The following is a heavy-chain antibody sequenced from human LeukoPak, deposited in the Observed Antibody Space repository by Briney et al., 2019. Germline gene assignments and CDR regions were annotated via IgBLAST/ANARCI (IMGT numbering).Heavy chain of an antibody. CDR2: IYHSGST. Sequence: SETLSLTCTVSGGSISSGGYYWSWIRQPPGKGLEWIGYIYHSGSTYYNPSLKSRVTISVDRSKNQFSLKLSSVTAADTAVYYCARDAGEAGRGYFDYWGRGTLVTVSS. D-gene: IGHD6-19*01. CDR1: GGSISSGGYY. CDR3: ARDAGEAGRGYFDY. J-gene: IGHJ4*02. V-gene: IGHV4-30-2*01.